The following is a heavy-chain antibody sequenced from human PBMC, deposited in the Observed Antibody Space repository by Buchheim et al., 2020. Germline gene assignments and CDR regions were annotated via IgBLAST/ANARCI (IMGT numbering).Heavy chain of an antibody. CDR3: AKDVVPPVLMVYATTWYGMDV. CDR1: GFTFSSYG. CDR2: ISYDGSNK. V-gene: IGHV3-30*18. Sequence: QVQLVESGGGVVQPGRSLRLSCAASGFTFSSYGMHWVRQAPGKGLEWVAVISYDGSNKYYADSVKGRFTISRENSNNTLYLQMNSLRAEDTAVYYCAKDVVPPVLMVYATTWYGMDVWGQGTT. D-gene: IGHD2-8*01. J-gene: IGHJ6*02.